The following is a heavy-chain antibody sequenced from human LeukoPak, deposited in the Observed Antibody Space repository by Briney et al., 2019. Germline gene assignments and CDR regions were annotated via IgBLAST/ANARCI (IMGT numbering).Heavy chain of an antibody. CDR2: ISGSGGST. V-gene: IGHV3-23*01. CDR3: AKDSGYLYCSSTSCYTNS. J-gene: IGHJ4*02. D-gene: IGHD2-2*02. CDR1: GFTFSSYA. Sequence: PGGSLRLSRAASGFTFSSYAMSWVRQAPGKGLEWVSAISGSGGSTYYADSVKGRFTISRDNSKNTLYLQMDSLRAEDTAVYYCAKDSGYLYCSSTSCYTNSWGQGTLVTVSS.